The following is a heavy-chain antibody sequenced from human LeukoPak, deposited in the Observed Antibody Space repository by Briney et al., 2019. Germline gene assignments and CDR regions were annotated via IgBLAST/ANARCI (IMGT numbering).Heavy chain of an antibody. V-gene: IGHV4-59*01. Sequence: SETLSLTCTVSGGSISGYYWSWIRQPPGKGLEWIGYIYYSGSTNYNPSLKSRVTISVDTSRNQFSLKLSSVTAADTAVYYCARDLSEDYWGQGTLVTVSS. J-gene: IGHJ4*02. D-gene: IGHD6-19*01. CDR3: ARDLSEDY. CDR2: IYYSGST. CDR1: GGSISGYY.